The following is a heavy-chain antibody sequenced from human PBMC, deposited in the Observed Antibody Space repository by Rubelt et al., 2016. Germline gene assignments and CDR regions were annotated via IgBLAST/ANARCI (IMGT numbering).Heavy chain of an antibody. D-gene: IGHD2-15*01. J-gene: IGHJ4*02. Sequence: GSISSGGYYWSWIRQHPGKGLEWIGYIYYSGSTYYNPSLKSRVTISVDTSKNQFSLKLSSVTAADTAVYYCARDSPYCSGGSCTARFDYWGQGTLVTVSS. CDR3: ARDSPYCSGGSCTARFDY. CDR2: IYYSGST. V-gene: IGHV4-31*02. CDR1: GSISSGGYY.